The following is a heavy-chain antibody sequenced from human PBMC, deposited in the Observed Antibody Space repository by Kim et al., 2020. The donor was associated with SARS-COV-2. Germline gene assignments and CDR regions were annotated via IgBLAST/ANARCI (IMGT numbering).Heavy chain of an antibody. CDR3: AILTIFGVAHTEY. Sequence: SETLSLTCTVSGGSISSSSYYWGWIRQPPGKGLEWIGSIYYSGSTYYNPSLKSRVTISVDTSKNQFSLKLSSVTAADTAVYYCAILTIFGVAHTEYWGQGTLVTVSS. CDR2: IYYSGST. V-gene: IGHV4-39*01. D-gene: IGHD3-3*01. CDR1: GGSISSSSYY. J-gene: IGHJ4*02.